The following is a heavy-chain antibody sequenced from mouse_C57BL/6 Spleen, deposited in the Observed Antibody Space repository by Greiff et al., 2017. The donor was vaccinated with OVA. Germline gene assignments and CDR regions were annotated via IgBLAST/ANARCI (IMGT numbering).Heavy chain of an antibody. V-gene: IGHV1-22*01. CDR1: GYTFTDYN. Sequence: VQLQQSGPELVKPGASVKMSCKASGYTFTDYNMHWVKQSHGKSLEWIGYINPNNGGTSYNQKFKGKATLTVNKSSSTAYMELRSLTSEDSAVYYCVRHYYGSSYPFAYWGQGTLVTVSA. CDR2: INPNNGGT. CDR3: VRHYYGSSYPFAY. D-gene: IGHD1-1*01. J-gene: IGHJ3*01.